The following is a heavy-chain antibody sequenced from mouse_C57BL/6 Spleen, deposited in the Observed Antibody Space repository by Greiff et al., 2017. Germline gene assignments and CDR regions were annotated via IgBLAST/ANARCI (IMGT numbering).Heavy chain of an antibody. CDR1: GFTFSSYA. V-gene: IGHV5-4*01. D-gene: IGHD2-5*01. Sequence: EVQGVESGGGLVKPGGSLKLSCAASGFTFSSYAMSWVRQTPEKRLEWVATISDGGSYTYYPDNVKGRFTISRDNAKNNLYLQMSQLKSEDTAMYYCARDAAYYSNFDYWGQGTTLTVSS. CDR2: ISDGGSYT. J-gene: IGHJ2*01. CDR3: ARDAAYYSNFDY.